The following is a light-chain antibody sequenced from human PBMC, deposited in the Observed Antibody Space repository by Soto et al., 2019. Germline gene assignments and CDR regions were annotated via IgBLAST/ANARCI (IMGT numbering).Light chain of an antibody. CDR3: SLYTSENTYV. Sequence: QSALTQPPSVSGSPGQSVTISCTGTSTDFVSYNRVSWYQQPPGTAPKLIIYEVSNRPSGVPDRFSGSKSGNTASLTISGLQAADEADYYCSLYTSENTYVFGTGTKVTVL. CDR1: STDFVSYNR. CDR2: EVS. J-gene: IGLJ1*01. V-gene: IGLV2-18*01.